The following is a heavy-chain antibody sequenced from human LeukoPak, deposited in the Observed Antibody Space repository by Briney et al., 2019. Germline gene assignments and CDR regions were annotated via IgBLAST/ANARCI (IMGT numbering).Heavy chain of an antibody. D-gene: IGHD3-10*01. V-gene: IGHV3-48*03. CDR2: ISRHSSGSII. Sequence: GGSLRISCAASGFTFSSYEMNWVRQTPGKGLKWISYISRHSSGSIIYYADSVKGRFTISRDNAKNSPYLQMNSLRAEDTAVYYCARETITMIRGVIITDYYYHMDVWGKGTSVTVSS. CDR3: ARETITMIRGVIITDYYYHMDV. CDR1: GFTFSSYE. J-gene: IGHJ6*03.